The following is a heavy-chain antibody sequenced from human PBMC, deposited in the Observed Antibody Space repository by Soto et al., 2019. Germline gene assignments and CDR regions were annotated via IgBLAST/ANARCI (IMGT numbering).Heavy chain of an antibody. CDR3: ATDGVVTASPFDY. V-gene: IGHV1-18*01. CDR1: GYTFSKYG. D-gene: IGHD2-21*02. J-gene: IGHJ4*02. Sequence: QVQLVQSGAEVKKPGASMKVSCKTSGYTFSKYGITWIRQAPGQGLEYMGWISTYNGNTDYAQKLQGRVTMTTDTSTNTAYMELRSLRSDDTAVFYCATDGVVTASPFDYWGQGTLVTVSS. CDR2: ISTYNGNT.